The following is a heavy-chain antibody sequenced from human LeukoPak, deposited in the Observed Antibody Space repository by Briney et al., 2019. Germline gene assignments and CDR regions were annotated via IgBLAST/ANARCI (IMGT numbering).Heavy chain of an antibody. CDR2: IGGTGSST. CDR3: VKTVPGGYQPDY. V-gene: IGHV3-23*01. J-gene: IGHJ4*02. CDR1: GLTFSSYA. Sequence: GGSLRLSCAASGLTFSSYAMSWVRQAPGKGLEWVSAIGGTGSSTYYADSVKGRFTISRDNSKNTLYLQMNSLRAEDTAMYICVKTVPGGYQPDYWGQGTLVTVSS. D-gene: IGHD3-22*01.